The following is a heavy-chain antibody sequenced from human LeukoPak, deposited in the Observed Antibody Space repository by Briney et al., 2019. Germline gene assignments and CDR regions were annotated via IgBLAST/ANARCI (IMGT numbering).Heavy chain of an antibody. CDR2: IYYSGST. CDR1: GGSISSGDYY. J-gene: IGHJ4*02. D-gene: IGHD3-22*01. Sequence: SETLSLTCTVSGGSISSGDYYWSWIRQPPGKGLEWIGYIYYSGSTYYNPSLKSRVTISVDTSKNQFSLKLSSVTAADTAVYYCARAGPTYYYDSSGYYSDYWGQGTLVTVSS. V-gene: IGHV4-30-4*08. CDR3: ARAGPTYYYDSSGYYSDY.